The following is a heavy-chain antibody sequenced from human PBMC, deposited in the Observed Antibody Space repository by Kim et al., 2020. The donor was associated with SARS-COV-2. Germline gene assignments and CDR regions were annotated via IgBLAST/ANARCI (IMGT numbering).Heavy chain of an antibody. CDR3: ARDDAIAARHYYYYGMDV. Sequence: GGSLRLSCAASGFTFSSYAMHWVRQAPGKGLEWVAVISYDGSNKYYVDSVKGRFTISRDNSKNTLYLQMNSLRAEDTAVYYCARDDAIAARHYYYYGMDVWGQGTTVTVSS. CDR1: GFTFSSYA. CDR2: ISYDGSNK. V-gene: IGHV3-30*04. J-gene: IGHJ6*02. D-gene: IGHD6-6*01.